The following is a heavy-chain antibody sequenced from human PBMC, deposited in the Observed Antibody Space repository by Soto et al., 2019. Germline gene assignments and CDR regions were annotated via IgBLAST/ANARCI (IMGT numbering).Heavy chain of an antibody. CDR3: ARGRGTKVRGGIILTWFDP. V-gene: IGHV4-30-4*01. D-gene: IGHD3-10*01. CDR1: GGSSSSGDNC. CDR2: IYYSGST. J-gene: IGHJ5*02. Sequence: SVPLCLTYHFSGGSSSSGDNCCRWIRQTPGKGLEWIGDIYYSGSTYYNPSLKSRGTISVDTCKNQSSLKLSSVTAADTAVYYCARGRGTKVRGGIILTWFDPWGQGTPVTVSS.